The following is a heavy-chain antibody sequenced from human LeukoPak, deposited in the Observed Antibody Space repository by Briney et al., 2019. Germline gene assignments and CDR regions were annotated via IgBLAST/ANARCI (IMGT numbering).Heavy chain of an antibody. V-gene: IGHV4-59*01. D-gene: IGHD6-19*01. CDR1: GGSISSYY. CDR2: IYYSGST. CDR3: ARGQWLYYFDY. J-gene: IGHJ4*02. Sequence: SETLSLTCTVSGGSISSYYWSWIRQPPGKGLEWIGYIYYSGSTNYNPSLKSRVTISVDTSKNQFSLKLSSVTAADTAVYYCARGQWLYYFDYWGQGILVTVSS.